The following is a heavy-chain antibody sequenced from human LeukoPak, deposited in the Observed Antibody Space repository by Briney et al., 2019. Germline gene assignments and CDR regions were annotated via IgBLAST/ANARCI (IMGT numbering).Heavy chain of an antibody. CDR3: AKNELLWFGEFDAFDI. J-gene: IGHJ3*02. CDR2: ISYDGSNK. V-gene: IGHV3-30*18. D-gene: IGHD3-10*01. CDR1: GFTFSSYG. Sequence: GGSLRLSCAASGFTFSSYGMHWVRQAPGKGLDWVAVISYDGSNKYYVDSVKGRLTISRDNSKNMLYLQTNSLRAEDTAVYYCAKNELLWFGEFDAFDIWGQGTVVTVSS.